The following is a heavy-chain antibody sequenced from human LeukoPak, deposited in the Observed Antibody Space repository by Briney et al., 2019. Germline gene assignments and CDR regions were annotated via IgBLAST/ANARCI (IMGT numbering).Heavy chain of an antibody. V-gene: IGHV4-39*01. D-gene: IGHD3-10*01. CDR1: GGSISSSTYY. CDR2: IYYRGNS. CDR3: ARHSPTMLRGVAAFDY. Sequence: SETLSLTCTVSGGSISSSTYYWGWIRQPPGKGLEWIGSIYYRGNSYYNPSLKSRVTISVDTSKNHFSLKLRSVTAADTAVYYCARHSPTMLRGVAAFDYWGQGTLVTVSS. J-gene: IGHJ4*02.